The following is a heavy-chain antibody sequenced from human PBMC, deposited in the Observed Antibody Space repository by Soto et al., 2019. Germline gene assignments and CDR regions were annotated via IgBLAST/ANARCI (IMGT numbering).Heavy chain of an antibody. D-gene: IGHD2-15*01. Sequence: PGGSLRLSCAASGFTFSDYYMSWIRQAPGKWLEWVSYISSSSSYTNYADSVKGRFTISRDNAKNSLYLQMNSLRAEDTAVYYCAIRGWRGVAEYFQHWGQGTLVTVSS. CDR3: AIRGWRGVAEYFQH. CDR1: GFTFSDYY. CDR2: ISSSSSYT. J-gene: IGHJ1*01. V-gene: IGHV3-11*06.